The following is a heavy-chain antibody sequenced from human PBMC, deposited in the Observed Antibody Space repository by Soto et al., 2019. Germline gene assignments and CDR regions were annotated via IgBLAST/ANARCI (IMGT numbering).Heavy chain of an antibody. CDR2: IYYSGST. D-gene: IGHD6-13*01. CDR1: GGSISSGGYY. CDR3: ARGYSSSWYRLTSYSFDY. Sequence: QVQLQESGPGLVKPSQTLSLTCTVSGGSISSGGYYWSWIRQHPGKGLEWIGYIYYSGSTYYNPSPKSRVTIAVDTSKNQFCLKLSTVTAADTAVYYWARGYSSSWYRLTSYSFDYWGQGTLVTVSS. J-gene: IGHJ4*02. V-gene: IGHV4-31*03.